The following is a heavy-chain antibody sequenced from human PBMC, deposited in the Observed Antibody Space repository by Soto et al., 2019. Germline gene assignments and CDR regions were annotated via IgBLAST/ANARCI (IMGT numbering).Heavy chain of an antibody. CDR3: ARSGGLCGGADCYPHWFDS. J-gene: IGHJ5*01. CDR2: ISAGSTT. D-gene: IGHD2-21*01. Sequence: LLESGGGLVQPGRSLRLSCAASGFTFGAYAVDWVRQAPGKGLDWVSTISAGSTTFYADSVKGRFTISRDISKSTLYLEMNGLRADDTAVYYCARSGGLCGGADCYPHWFDSWGQGTLVTVSS. V-gene: IGHV3-23*05. CDR1: GFTFGAYA.